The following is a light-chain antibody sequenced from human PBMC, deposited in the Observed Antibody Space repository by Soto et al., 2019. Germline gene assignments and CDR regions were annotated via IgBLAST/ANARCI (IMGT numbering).Light chain of an antibody. Sequence: IVMTQSPATLSVSPGERVTLSCRASQGIGITLAWYQQKPGQTPRLLINGASTRASGIPARFSGSGSGTEFTLTINSLQSEESAVYYCQRYNDWPLTFGGGTKVEIK. J-gene: IGKJ4*01. CDR2: GAS. CDR1: QGIGIT. CDR3: QRYNDWPLT. V-gene: IGKV3-15*01.